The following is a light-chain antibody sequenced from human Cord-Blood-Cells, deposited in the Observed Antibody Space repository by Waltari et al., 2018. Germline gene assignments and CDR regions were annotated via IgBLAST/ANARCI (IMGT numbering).Light chain of an antibody. V-gene: IGLV6-57*01. CDR3: QSYDSSNHVV. CDR1: SGSIASNY. Sequence: NFMLTQPHPVSESPGKTVTISCTRSSGSIASNYVQCYQQRPGSSPTTVIYEDNQRPPGVPDRFSGSINSSSNSASLTSSGLKTEDEADYYCQSYDSSNHVVFGGGTKLTVL. J-gene: IGLJ2*01. CDR2: EDN.